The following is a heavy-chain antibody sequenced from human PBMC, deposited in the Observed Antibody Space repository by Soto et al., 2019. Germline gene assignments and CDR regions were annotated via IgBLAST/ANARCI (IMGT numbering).Heavy chain of an antibody. D-gene: IGHD3-10*01. V-gene: IGHV1-69*06. CDR2: IIPIFGTA. CDR3: ARDGQIHMVGGVTNYYGMDV. Sequence: SVKVSCKASGGTFSSYAISWVRQAPGQGLEWMGGIIPIFGTANYAQKFQGRVTITADKSTSTAYMELSSLRSEDTAVYYCARDGQIHMVGGVTNYYGMDVWGQGTTVTVSS. CDR1: GGTFSSYA. J-gene: IGHJ6*02.